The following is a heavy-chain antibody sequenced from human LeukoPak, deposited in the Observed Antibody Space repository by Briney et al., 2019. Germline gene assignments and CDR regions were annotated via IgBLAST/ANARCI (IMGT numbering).Heavy chain of an antibody. D-gene: IGHD3-16*01. J-gene: IGHJ4*02. V-gene: IGHV3-64*01. CDR2: ISSNGGST. CDR3: ARGDQ. Sequence: GGSLRLSCAASGFTFSSYAMHWVRQAPGKGLEYVSAISSNGGSTYYANPVKGRFTISRDNSKNTLYLQMGSLRAEDMAVYYCARGDQWGQGTLVTVSS. CDR1: GFTFSSYA.